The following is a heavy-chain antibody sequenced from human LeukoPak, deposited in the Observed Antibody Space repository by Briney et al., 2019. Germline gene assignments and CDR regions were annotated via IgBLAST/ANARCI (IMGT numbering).Heavy chain of an antibody. J-gene: IGHJ4*02. CDR3: ARDSSDSSGWYYFDS. Sequence: PSETLSLTCTVSSGSISSYYWSWIRQPPGKGLEWIGYVYYRGSTNHNPSLKSRVTISVDPSKNQFSLKLSSVTAADTAMYYCARDSSDSSGWYYFDSWGQGTLVTVSS. V-gene: IGHV4-59*01. CDR1: SGSISSYY. CDR2: VYYRGST. D-gene: IGHD6-19*01.